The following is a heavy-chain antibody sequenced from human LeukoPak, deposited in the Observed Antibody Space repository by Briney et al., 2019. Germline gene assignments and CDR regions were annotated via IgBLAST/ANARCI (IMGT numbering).Heavy chain of an antibody. V-gene: IGHV4-61*02. J-gene: IGHJ6*03. CDR3: ARSYGGNSGRYYYYYMDV. CDR2: VYTSGST. CDR1: GGSISSSGYS. Sequence: SETLSFTCTVSGGSISSSGYSWTWIRRPAGKRLEWIGRVYTSGSTDYNPSLKSRVTISVDTSKNQFSLKLSSVTAADTAVYYCARSYGGNSGRYYYYYMDVWGEGTTVTVSS. D-gene: IGHD4-23*01.